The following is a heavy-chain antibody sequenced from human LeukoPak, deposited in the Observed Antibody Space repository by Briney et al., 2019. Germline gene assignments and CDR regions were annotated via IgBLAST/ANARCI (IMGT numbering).Heavy chain of an antibody. J-gene: IGHJ4*02. Sequence: PGGSLRLSCAASGFTFSNAWMTWVRQAPGKGLEWVGRIKSKTDGGTTDYAAPVKGRFTISRDDSRNTLYLQMNSLKTEDTAVYYCTREAVTANGYFDYWGQGTLVTVSS. D-gene: IGHD2-21*02. V-gene: IGHV3-15*01. CDR3: TREAVTANGYFDY. CDR2: IKSKTDGGTT. CDR1: GFTFSNAW.